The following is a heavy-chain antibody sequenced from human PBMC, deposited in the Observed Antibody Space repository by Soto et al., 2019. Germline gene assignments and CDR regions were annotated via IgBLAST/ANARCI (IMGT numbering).Heavy chain of an antibody. Sequence: GESLKISCKGPGHLFNNHWIGWVRQTPGKGLEWMGLIFTRDSETKTSPSFQGHVSFSVDNSINTVYLQWTSLKTTDTGIYFCARGYFDSGHGYDLWGQGNLVTVSS. V-gene: IGHV5-51*01. D-gene: IGHD3-10*01. J-gene: IGHJ5*02. CDR1: GHLFNNHW. CDR2: IFTRDSET. CDR3: ARGYFDSGHGYDL.